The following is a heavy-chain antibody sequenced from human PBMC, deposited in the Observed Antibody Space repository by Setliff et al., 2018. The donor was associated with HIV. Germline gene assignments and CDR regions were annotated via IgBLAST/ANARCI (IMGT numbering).Heavy chain of an antibody. CDR1: EFTFSSYA. CDR2: ISVSGGST. D-gene: IGHD6-19*01. Sequence: GGSLRLSCAASEFTFSSYAMSWVRQAPGKGLEWVSSISVSGGSTYYADSVKGRFTISRDNSKNTLSLQMSSLRAEGTAVYYCANMQWVSNAWYSFDYWGQGALVTVSS. CDR3: ANMQWVSNAWYSFDY. V-gene: IGHV3-23*01. J-gene: IGHJ4*02.